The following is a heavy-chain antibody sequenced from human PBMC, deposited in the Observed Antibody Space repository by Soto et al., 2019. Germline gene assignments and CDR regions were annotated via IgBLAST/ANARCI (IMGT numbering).Heavy chain of an antibody. CDR1: GFIFGNFG. CDR2: VRSDGDTT. D-gene: IGHD1-26*01. CDR3: AKGKGVGATPDGANC. V-gene: IGHV3-23*01. J-gene: IGHJ4*02. Sequence: EVQVLESGGGLVQPGGSLRLSCAASGFIFGNFGMNWVRQAPGKGLEWVSGVRSDGDTTYNAESVEGRSTVFRDTSRNTVYLQMNNLRAEDTAIYYCAKGKGVGATPDGANCWGQGTLVTVSS.